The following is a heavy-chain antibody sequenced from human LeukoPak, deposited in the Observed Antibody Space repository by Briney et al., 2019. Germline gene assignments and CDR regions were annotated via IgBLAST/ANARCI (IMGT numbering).Heavy chain of an antibody. CDR2: INPGGSSP. CDR3: ARSNQADDY. CDR1: GFTFSSYW. V-gene: IGHV3-74*01. Sequence: GGSLRLSCAASGFTFSSYWMHWVRQVPGKGLVWVARINPGGSSPTYADSVKGRFTISRDNAKNTLYLQMDSLRAEDTGVYYCARSNQADDYWGQGTLVTVSS. J-gene: IGHJ4*02. D-gene: IGHD1-14*01.